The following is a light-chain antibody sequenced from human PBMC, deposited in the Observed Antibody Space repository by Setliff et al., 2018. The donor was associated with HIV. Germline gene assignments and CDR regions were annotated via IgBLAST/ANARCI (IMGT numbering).Light chain of an antibody. Sequence: QSVPTQPPSASATPGQRVTISCSGSSSNIGSNTVNWYQQVPGTAPKLLIYSNNQRPSGVPDRFSGSKSGTSASLAISGLQSEDEADYYCAAWDDGLTACYVFGTGTKVTVL. CDR3: AAWDDGLTACYV. CDR2: SNN. J-gene: IGLJ1*01. V-gene: IGLV1-44*01. CDR1: SSNIGSNT.